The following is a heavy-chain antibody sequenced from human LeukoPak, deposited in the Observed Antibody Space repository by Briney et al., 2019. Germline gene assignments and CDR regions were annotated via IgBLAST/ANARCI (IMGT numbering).Heavy chain of an antibody. CDR3: ARSSGTYRTDFDY. CDR2: ISSSSSTI. Sequence: PGGSLRLSCAASGFTFISSSMNWVRQAPGKGLEWVSYISSSSSTIYYADSVKGRFTISRDNAENSLYLQMNSLRAEDTAVYYCARSSGTYRTDFDYRGQGALVTVSS. D-gene: IGHD1-26*01. V-gene: IGHV3-48*01. J-gene: IGHJ4*02. CDR1: GFTFISSS.